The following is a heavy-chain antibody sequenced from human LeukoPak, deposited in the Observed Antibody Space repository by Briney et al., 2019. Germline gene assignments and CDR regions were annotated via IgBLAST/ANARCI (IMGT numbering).Heavy chain of an antibody. CDR1: GASVSSGGYY. CDR2: IYFSGTT. CDR3: ARGYYDFWSGSSNSAAFDI. J-gene: IGHJ3*02. Sequence: SQTLSLTCTVSGASVSSGGYYWSWIRQHPGKGLEWIGYIYFSGTTYFNPSLKSRLTLSVDTSQNQFSLKLSSVTAADTAVYYCARGYYDFWSGSSNSAAFDIWGQGTMVTVSS. V-gene: IGHV4-31*03. D-gene: IGHD3-3*01.